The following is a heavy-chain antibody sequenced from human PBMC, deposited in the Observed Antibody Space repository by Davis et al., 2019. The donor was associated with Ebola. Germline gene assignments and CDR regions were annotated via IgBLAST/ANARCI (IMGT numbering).Heavy chain of an antibody. J-gene: IGHJ3*01. CDR3: VKERLGSLVTYSFDV. Sequence: GESLKISCSGSGFTLSSYAMHWVRQAPRKGLQYVSAIGTNGISTYYTDSVKGRFTISRDSSKNTLYLQMNNLRDEDTAVYHCVKERLGSLVTYSFDVWGQGTMVTVSS. CDR2: IGTNGIST. D-gene: IGHD4-11*01. CDR1: GFTLSSYA. V-gene: IGHV3-64D*06.